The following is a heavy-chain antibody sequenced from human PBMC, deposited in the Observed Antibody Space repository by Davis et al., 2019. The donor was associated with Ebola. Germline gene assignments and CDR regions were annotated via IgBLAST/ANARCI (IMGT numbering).Heavy chain of an antibody. Sequence: PGGSLRLSCAASGFTFSSYWMSWVRQAPGKGLEWVANIKQDGSEKYYVDSVKGRFTISRDNAKNSLYLQMNSLRSDDTAVYYCARGHYVIVDITATVVNYYYYGMDVWGQGTTVTVSS. CDR2: IKQDGSEK. V-gene: IGHV3-7*03. CDR1: GFTFSSYW. D-gene: IGHD5-12*01. CDR3: ARGHYVIVDITATVVNYYYYGMDV. J-gene: IGHJ6*02.